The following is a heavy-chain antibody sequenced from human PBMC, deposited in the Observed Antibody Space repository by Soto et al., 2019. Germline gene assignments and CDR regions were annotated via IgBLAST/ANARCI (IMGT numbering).Heavy chain of an antibody. CDR2: ITHSGTYV. D-gene: IGHD5-12*01. Sequence: RRSLRLSCTASGFTFSEYSMSWFRQAPGKGLEWVSSITHSGTYVYYADSVKGRFTISRDSASNSLFLQMTSLRAEDTAVYHCARARGNDWYSDYWGQGTLVTVSS. CDR3: ARARGNDWYSDY. CDR1: GFTFSEYS. J-gene: IGHJ4*02. V-gene: IGHV3-21*01.